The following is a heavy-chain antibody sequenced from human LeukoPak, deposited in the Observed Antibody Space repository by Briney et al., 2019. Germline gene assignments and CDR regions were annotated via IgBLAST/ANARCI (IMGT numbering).Heavy chain of an antibody. D-gene: IGHD3-3*01. CDR3: ARVPPYDFWSGYYRPTAFGMDV. J-gene: IGHJ6*02. CDR2: ISAYNGNT. CDR1: GYTFTSYG. V-gene: IGHV1-18*01. Sequence: ASVKVSCKASGYTFTSYGISWVRPAPGQGLEWMGWISAYNGNTNYAQKLQGRVTMTTDTSTSTAYMELRSLRSDDTAVYYCARVPPYDFWSGYYRPTAFGMDVWGQGTTVTVSS.